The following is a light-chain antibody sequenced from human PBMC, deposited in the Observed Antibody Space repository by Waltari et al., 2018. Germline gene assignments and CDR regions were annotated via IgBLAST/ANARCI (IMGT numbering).Light chain of an antibody. V-gene: IGKV2-28*01. CDR3: MQALQTHYRLT. CDR1: QSLLHSNGYNY. J-gene: IGKJ4*01. Sequence: DIVMTQSPLSLPVTPGEPASISCRSSQSLLHSNGYNYLDWYLQKPGQSPQLLIYLGSNRASGVPDRFSGSGSGTDFTLKISRVEAEDVGVYYCMQALQTHYRLTFGGGTKVEIK. CDR2: LGS.